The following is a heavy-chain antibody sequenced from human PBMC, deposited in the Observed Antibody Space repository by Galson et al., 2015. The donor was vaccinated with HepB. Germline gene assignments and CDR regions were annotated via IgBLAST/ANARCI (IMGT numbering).Heavy chain of an antibody. V-gene: IGHV3-23*01. J-gene: IGHJ4*02. CDR2: VSRSDGNT. CDR3: AKDNDVKADADNPHYFDF. Sequence: SLRLSCAASGFTFTSYAMTWVRQAPGKGLEWVSTVSRSDGNTFYADSVKGRFTISKDNSKNTMYLQMNSLRAEDSAIYYCAKDNDVKADADNPHYFDFWGQGTLVTVSS. CDR1: GFTFTSYA. D-gene: IGHD1-1*01.